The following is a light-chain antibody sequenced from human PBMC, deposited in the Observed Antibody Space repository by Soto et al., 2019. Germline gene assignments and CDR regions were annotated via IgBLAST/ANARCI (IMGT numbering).Light chain of an antibody. Sequence: EIVLTQSPGTLSLSPGERATLSCRASQSVNSNHLAWYQQRPGQAPRLLIYGASIRATGIPDRFSGSGSGTDFTLTISRLETEDFAVFYCQQYGSSLVTFGQGTRLEIK. V-gene: IGKV3-20*01. CDR1: QSVNSNH. CDR3: QQYGSSLVT. CDR2: GAS. J-gene: IGKJ5*01.